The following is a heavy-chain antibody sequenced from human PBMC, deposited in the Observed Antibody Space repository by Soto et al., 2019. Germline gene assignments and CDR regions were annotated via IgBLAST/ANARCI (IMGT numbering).Heavy chain of an antibody. CDR2: IWYDGSNK. J-gene: IGHJ6*03. CDR3: ARDGSVGFGELLFRGTYYYYYMDV. D-gene: IGHD3-10*01. Sequence: QLGGSLRLSCAASGFTFSSYGMHWVRQAPGKGLEWVAVIWYDGSNKYYADSVKGRFTISRDNSKNTLYLQMNSLIAEDTAVYYCARDGSVGFGELLFRGTYYYYYMDVWGKGTTVTVSS. V-gene: IGHV3-33*01. CDR1: GFTFSSYG.